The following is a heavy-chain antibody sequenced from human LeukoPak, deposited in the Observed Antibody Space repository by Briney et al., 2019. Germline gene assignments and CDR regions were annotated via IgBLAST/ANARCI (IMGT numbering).Heavy chain of an antibody. Sequence: ASVKVSCKASGGTFSSYAISWVRQAPGQGLEWMGGIIPIFGTANYAQKFQGRVTITTDESTSTAYMELSSLRSEDTAVYYCARGRIEKTFGYYYYYYMDVWGKGTTVTVSS. D-gene: IGHD3-16*01. V-gene: IGHV1-69*05. J-gene: IGHJ6*03. CDR1: GGTFSSYA. CDR3: ARGRIEKTFGYYYYYYMDV. CDR2: IIPIFGTA.